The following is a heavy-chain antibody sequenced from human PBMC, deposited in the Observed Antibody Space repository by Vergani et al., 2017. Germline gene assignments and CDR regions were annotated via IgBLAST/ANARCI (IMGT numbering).Heavy chain of an antibody. J-gene: IGHJ3*02. D-gene: IGHD4-17*01. Sequence: QVQLVESGGGVVQPGGSLRLSCAASGFTFSSYGMHWVRQAPGKGLEWVAFIRYDGSNKYYADSVKGRFTISRDNSKNTLYLQMNSLRAEDTAVYYCAKEVYGDYFVHAFDIWGQGTMVTVSS. CDR3: AKEVYGDYFVHAFDI. CDR1: GFTFSSYG. CDR2: IRYDGSNK. V-gene: IGHV3-30*02.